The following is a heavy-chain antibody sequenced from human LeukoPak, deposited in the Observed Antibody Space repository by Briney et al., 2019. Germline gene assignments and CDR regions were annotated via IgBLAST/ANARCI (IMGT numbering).Heavy chain of an antibody. CDR3: ARHRWRDYYGSGSSESAFDI. J-gene: IGHJ3*02. Sequence: SETLSLTCTVSGGSISRSSYYWGWIRQPPGKGLEWSGSIYYSGSTYYNPSLKSRVTISVGTSKNQFSLKLSSVTAADTAVYYWARHRWRDYYGSGSSESAFDIWGQGTMVTVSS. V-gene: IGHV4-39*01. D-gene: IGHD3-10*01. CDR1: GGSISRSSYY. CDR2: IYYSGST.